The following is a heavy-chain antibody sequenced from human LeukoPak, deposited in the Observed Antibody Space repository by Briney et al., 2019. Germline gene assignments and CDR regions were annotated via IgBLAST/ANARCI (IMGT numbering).Heavy chain of an antibody. Sequence: SEALSLTCTVSGGSISSSSYYWGWIRQPPGKGLEWIGSIYYSGSTYYNPSLKSRVTISVDTSKNQFSLKLSSVTAADTAVYYCAKDSRRGSSWYYFDYWGQGTLVTVSS. CDR2: IYYSGST. D-gene: IGHD6-13*01. J-gene: IGHJ4*02. V-gene: IGHV4-39*07. CDR3: AKDSRRGSSWYYFDY. CDR1: GGSISSSSYY.